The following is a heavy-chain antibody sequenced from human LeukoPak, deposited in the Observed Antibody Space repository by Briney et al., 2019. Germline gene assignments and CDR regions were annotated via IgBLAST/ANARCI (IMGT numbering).Heavy chain of an antibody. V-gene: IGHV3-66*01. CDR1: GFTVSSNH. J-gene: IGHJ3*02. Sequence: GGSLRLPCVASGFTVSSNHMSWVRQAPGRGLEWVSAIYSGGGTFYADPLKGRFSISRDNSKNTLYLEMNSLRVEDTAVYYCARDHRLELVMGALDIWGQGTMVTVSS. CDR2: IYSGGGT. D-gene: IGHD2-21*01. CDR3: ARDHRLELVMGALDI.